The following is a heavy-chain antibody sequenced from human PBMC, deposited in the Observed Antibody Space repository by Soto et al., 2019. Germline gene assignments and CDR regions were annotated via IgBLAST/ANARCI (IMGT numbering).Heavy chain of an antibody. J-gene: IGHJ6*02. CDR2: ISYDGSNK. V-gene: IGHV3-30-3*01. D-gene: IGHD1-26*01. Sequence: GGSLRLSCAASGFTFSSYAMHWVRQAPGRGLEWVAVISYDGSNKYYADSVKGRFTISRDNSKNTLYLQMNSLRAEDTAVYYCARDRGIVGATTNYYYGMDVWGQGTTVTVSS. CDR1: GFTFSSYA. CDR3: ARDRGIVGATTNYYYGMDV.